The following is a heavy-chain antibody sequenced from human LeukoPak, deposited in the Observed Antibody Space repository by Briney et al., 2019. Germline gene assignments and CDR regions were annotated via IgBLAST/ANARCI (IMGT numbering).Heavy chain of an antibody. Sequence: GASVKVSCKASVYTFTSYDINWVRQATGQGLEWMGWMNPNSGNTGYAQKFQGRVTTTRNTSISTAYMELSSLRSEDTAVYYCARRGGYCSSTSCYGTGFDYWGQGTLVTVPS. V-gene: IGHV1-8*03. CDR2: MNPNSGNT. D-gene: IGHD2-2*01. CDR1: VYTFTSYD. CDR3: ARRGGYCSSTSCYGTGFDY. J-gene: IGHJ4*02.